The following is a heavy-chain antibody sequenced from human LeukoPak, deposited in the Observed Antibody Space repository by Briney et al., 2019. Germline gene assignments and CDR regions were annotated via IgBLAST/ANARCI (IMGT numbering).Heavy chain of an antibody. J-gene: IGHJ4*02. D-gene: IGHD3-10*01. CDR2: IKSKGDGETT. CDR1: GFPHRNAR. V-gene: IGHV3-15*01. CDR3: ATDLGLTMIRGVSVK. Sequence: GGPLRLSCAASGFPHRNARMSWLRQAPGKGREWVGRIKSKGDGETTDTAAPVKGRFIMSRDDSKDTVYLQMYTVEDEDTAVYYCATDLGLTMIRGVSVKWGQGALVTVSS.